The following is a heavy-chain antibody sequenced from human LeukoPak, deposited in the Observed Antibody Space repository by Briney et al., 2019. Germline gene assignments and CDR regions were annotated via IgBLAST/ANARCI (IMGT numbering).Heavy chain of an antibody. J-gene: IGHJ4*02. D-gene: IGHD3-10*01. CDR1: GFTFSNYV. CDR2: IKQDGSEK. Sequence: GGSLRLSCAASGFTFSNYVMGWVRQAPGKGLEWVANIKQDGSEKYYVDSVKGRFTISRDNAKNSLYLQMNSLRAEDTAVYYCARGDYGSGSYGFDYWGQGTLVTVSS. CDR3: ARGDYGSGSYGFDY. V-gene: IGHV3-7*03.